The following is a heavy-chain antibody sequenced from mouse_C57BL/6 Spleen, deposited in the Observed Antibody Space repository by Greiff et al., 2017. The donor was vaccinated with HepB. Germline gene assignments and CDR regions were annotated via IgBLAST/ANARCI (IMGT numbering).Heavy chain of an antibody. CDR2: INPYNGGT. CDR3: AREAPVTTVPEFPFAY. V-gene: IGHV1-19*01. D-gene: IGHD1-1*01. J-gene: IGHJ3*01. Sequence: VQLQQSGPVLVKPGASVKMSCKASGYTFTDYYMNWVKQSHGKSLEWIGVINPYNGGTSYNQKFKGKATLTVDKSSSTAYMELNSLTSEDSAVYYCAREAPVTTVPEFPFAYWGQGTLVTVSA. CDR1: GYTFTDYY.